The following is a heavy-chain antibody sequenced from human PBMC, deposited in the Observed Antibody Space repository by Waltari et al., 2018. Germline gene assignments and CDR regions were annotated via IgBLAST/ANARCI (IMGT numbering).Heavy chain of an antibody. CDR1: GGSFSGYY. V-gene: IGHV4-34*01. Sequence: QVQLQQWGAGLLKPSETLSITCAVYGGSFSGYYWSWIRQPPGKGLEWIGEINHSGSTNYNPSLKSRVTISVDTSKNQFSLKLSSVTAADTAVYYCAREGRGYSSSWFDYWGQGTLVTVSS. J-gene: IGHJ5*01. CDR2: INHSGST. D-gene: IGHD6-13*01. CDR3: AREGRGYSSSWFDY.